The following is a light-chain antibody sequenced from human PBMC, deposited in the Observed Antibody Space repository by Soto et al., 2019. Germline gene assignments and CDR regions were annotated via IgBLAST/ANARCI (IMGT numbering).Light chain of an antibody. J-gene: IGKJ1*01. CDR1: QSVSSSS. CDR3: QQDGSSPLT. V-gene: IGKV3-20*01. CDR2: GAS. Sequence: EIVWTQSPGTLSLSPGERATLSCRASQSVSSSSLAWSQQKPGQAPRLLLYGASSRATGIPARFSGSGSGTDVTLAISRLEPEDVAVYYCQQDGSSPLTFGQGTKVEIK.